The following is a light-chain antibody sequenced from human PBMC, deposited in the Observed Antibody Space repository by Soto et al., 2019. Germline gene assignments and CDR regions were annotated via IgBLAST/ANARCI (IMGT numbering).Light chain of an antibody. V-gene: IGKV3-11*01. CDR2: DAS. J-gene: IGKJ4*01. CDR3: QHRSDWPT. Sequence: EIVLTQSPATLSLSARERATLSCRASQSVSSFLAWYQQKPGQAPRLLIYDASNRATGVPARFSGGGSGTDFTLTISSLEPEDFAVYYCQHRSDWPTFGGGTKVEIK. CDR1: QSVSSF.